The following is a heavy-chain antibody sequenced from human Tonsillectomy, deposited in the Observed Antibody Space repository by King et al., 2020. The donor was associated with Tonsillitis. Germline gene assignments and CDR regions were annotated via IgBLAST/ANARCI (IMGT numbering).Heavy chain of an antibody. J-gene: IGHJ6*02. Sequence: VQLVQSGAEVKKPGSSVKVSCKASGGTFSSYGFSWVRQAPGQGPEWMGGIIPMFDTTNSPQKFQGRVTITADESTRTVYMELSSLRSEDTAVDYCARGGGSGGGGGPGVYHYYALDVWGQGTSVTVSS. CDR1: GGTFSSYG. CDR3: ARGGGSGGGGGPGVYHYYALDV. D-gene: IGHD2-15*01. V-gene: IGHV1-69*01. CDR2: IIPMFDTT.